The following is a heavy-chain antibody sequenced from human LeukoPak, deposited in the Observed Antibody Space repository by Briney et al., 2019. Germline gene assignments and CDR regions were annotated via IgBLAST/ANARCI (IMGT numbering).Heavy chain of an antibody. CDR3: AKDNLGYCSGGSCYDWFDP. J-gene: IGHJ5*02. Sequence: AGSLRLSCAASGFTFSSYGMHWVRQAPRQGLEWVAFIRYDGSNQYYADSVKGTFTISRDNSKNTLYLQMNSLRAEDTAVYYCAKDNLGYCSGGSCYDWFDPWGQGTLVTVSS. V-gene: IGHV3-30*02. CDR1: GFTFSSYG. CDR2: IRYDGSNQ. D-gene: IGHD2-15*01.